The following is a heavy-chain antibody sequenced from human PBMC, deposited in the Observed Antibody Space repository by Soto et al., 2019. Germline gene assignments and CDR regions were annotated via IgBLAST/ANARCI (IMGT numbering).Heavy chain of an antibody. CDR1: GGTFSSYT. CDR3: ARAPPVTTGRHYGMDV. Sequence: QVQLVQSGAEVKKPGSSVKVSCKASGGTFSSYTISWVRQAPGQGLEWMGRIIPILGIANYAQKFQGRVTSTADKSTSTAYMELSSLRSEDTAVYYCARAPPVTTGRHYGMDVWGQGTTVTVSS. V-gene: IGHV1-69*02. CDR2: IIPILGIA. J-gene: IGHJ6*02. D-gene: IGHD4-17*01.